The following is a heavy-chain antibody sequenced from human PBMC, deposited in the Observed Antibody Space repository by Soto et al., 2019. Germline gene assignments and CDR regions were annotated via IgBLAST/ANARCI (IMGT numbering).Heavy chain of an antibody. CDR1: GGTFSSYA. CDR2: IIPRFGTA. J-gene: IGHJ6*02. CDR3: ARHSSSTNYYYYGMDV. V-gene: IGHV1-69*12. Sequence: QVQLVQSGAEVKKPGSSVKVSCKASGGTFSSYAISWVRQAPGQGLEWMGGIIPRFGTADYAQRFQGRVTINADESTSPAYMELSSLRSEDTAVYYCARHSSSTNYYYYGMDVWGQGTTVTVSS. D-gene: IGHD6-6*01.